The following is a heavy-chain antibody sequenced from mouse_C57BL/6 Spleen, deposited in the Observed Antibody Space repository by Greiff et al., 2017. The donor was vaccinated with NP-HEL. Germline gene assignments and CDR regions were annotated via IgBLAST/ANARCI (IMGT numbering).Heavy chain of an antibody. Sequence: EVKLMESGGGLVKPGGSLKLSCAASGFTFSDYGMHWVRQAPEKGLEWVAYISSGSSTIYYADTVKGRFTISRDNAKNTLFLQMTSLRSEDTAMYYCARWIYEYDVGDWYFDVWGTGTTVTVSS. V-gene: IGHV5-17*01. J-gene: IGHJ1*03. D-gene: IGHD2-4*01. CDR2: ISSGSSTI. CDR3: ARWIYEYDVGDWYFDV. CDR1: GFTFSDYG.